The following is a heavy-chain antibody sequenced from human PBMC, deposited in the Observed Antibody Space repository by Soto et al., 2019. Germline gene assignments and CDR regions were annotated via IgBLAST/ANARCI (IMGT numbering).Heavy chain of an antibody. V-gene: IGHV5-10-1*01. D-gene: IGHD2-2*01. CDR3: ARHEGVPAADGLDV. CDR1: GYSFTSYW. J-gene: IGHJ6*02. CDR2: IDPSDSYT. Sequence: EVQLVQSGAEMKKPGESLRISCQGSGYSFTSYWITWVRQLPVKGLEWMGRIDPSDSYTTYSPSFQGHISFSADKSISTAYLHWSSLKASDTAVYYCARHEGVPAADGLDVWGQGTTVTVSS.